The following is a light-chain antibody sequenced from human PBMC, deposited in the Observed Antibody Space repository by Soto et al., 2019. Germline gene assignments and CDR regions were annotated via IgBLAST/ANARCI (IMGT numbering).Light chain of an antibody. V-gene: IGKV1-13*02. CDR2: DAS. CDR1: QGISSA. CDR3: QQYDTLPPYT. J-gene: IGKJ2*01. Sequence: IQLTQSPSSLSASVGDRVTITCRASQGISSALAWYQQKPGKAPKLLIYDASSLEIGVPSRFSGSGSGTDFTFTISNLQPEDIATYYCQQYDTLPPYTFGQGTKVDIK.